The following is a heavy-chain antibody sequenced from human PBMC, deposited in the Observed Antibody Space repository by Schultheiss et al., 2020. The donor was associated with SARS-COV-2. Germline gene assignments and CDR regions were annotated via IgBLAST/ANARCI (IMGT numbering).Heavy chain of an antibody. CDR2: INHRGST. J-gene: IGHJ5*02. V-gene: IGHV4-39*07. CDR3: ARAAYTSYSSGWYNWFDP. D-gene: IGHD6-19*01. CDR1: GGSISSSSYY. Sequence: SETLSLTCTVSGGSISSSSYYWGWIRQPPGKGLEWIGEINHRGSTNYHPPLKSRVTISVDTSKNQFSLKVSSVTAADTAVYYCARAAYTSYSSGWYNWFDPWGQGTLVTVSS.